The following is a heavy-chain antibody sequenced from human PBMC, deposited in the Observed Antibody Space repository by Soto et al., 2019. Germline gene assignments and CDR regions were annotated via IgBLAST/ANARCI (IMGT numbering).Heavy chain of an antibody. Sequence: ASAMVSCASSGYTFTGYYMHWVRQAPGQGLEWMGWINPNSDDTQYAQRFQGRVTMTRDTSINIIYMELRRLRSDDTAVYYCVGSGSYGAMGVWGQGTTVTVSS. V-gene: IGHV1-2*02. CDR2: INPNSDDT. D-gene: IGHD3-10*01. J-gene: IGHJ6*02. CDR1: GYTFTGYY. CDR3: VGSGSYGAMGV.